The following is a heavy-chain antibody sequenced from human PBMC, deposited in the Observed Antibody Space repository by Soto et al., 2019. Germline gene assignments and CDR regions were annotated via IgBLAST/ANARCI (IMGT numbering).Heavy chain of an antibody. J-gene: IGHJ4*02. D-gene: IGHD1-26*01. CDR3: ARDLAKGGGSAGFDY. Sequence: ASVKVSCKASGDTCTANYIHCVLQSAAQGCEWMGCINPKSGGTKYPQKFQGRVTMTRDTSLSTVYMTLTRLTSDDTAVYYCARDLAKGGGSAGFDYWGQGTLVTVSS. CDR2: INPKSGGT. CDR1: GDTCTANY. V-gene: IGHV1-2*02.